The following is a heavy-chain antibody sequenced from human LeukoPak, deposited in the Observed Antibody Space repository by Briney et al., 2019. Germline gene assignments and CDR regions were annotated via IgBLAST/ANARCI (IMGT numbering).Heavy chain of an antibody. Sequence: TPSETLSLTCTVSGGSMSSYYWSWIRQPPGKGLEWSGYIYYSGSPNYNPSLKSRVTISVDTSKNQFSPTMISVTAADTAVYYCARTSGPYGGNYFDYWGQGTLVTVSS. CDR1: GGSMSSYY. J-gene: IGHJ4*02. CDR2: IYYSGSP. CDR3: ARTSGPYGGNYFDY. V-gene: IGHV4-59*08. D-gene: IGHD4-23*01.